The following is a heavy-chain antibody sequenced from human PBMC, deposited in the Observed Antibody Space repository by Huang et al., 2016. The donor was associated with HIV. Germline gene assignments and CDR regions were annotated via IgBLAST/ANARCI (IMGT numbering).Heavy chain of an antibody. V-gene: IGHV3-30-3*01. Sequence: QVQLGESGGGVVQPEKSLRLSCAASGFDFSSYAMNWVRQAQGKGPKWVAVISNDGNNMYYSDSVKGRFIISRDNSKNTLYLQMNSLRGEDTAIYYCARGGILGTSWYRPFDYWGQGTLVTVSS. CDR2: ISNDGNNM. CDR3: ARGGILGTSWYRPFDY. J-gene: IGHJ4*02. CDR1: GFDFSSYA. D-gene: IGHD6-13*01.